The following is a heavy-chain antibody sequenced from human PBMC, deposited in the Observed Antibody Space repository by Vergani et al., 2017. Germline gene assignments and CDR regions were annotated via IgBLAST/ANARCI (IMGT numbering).Heavy chain of an antibody. Sequence: QVQLVQSGAEVKKPGASLKVSCEASGYSFTSHDIYWVRQAPGQGLEWMGWMSPDSGNRGFAQNFQGRISMTRNTSINTAYMELSSLTSEDTAIYYCARDYSNNNDFDPWGQGTLVTVSS. CDR2: MSPDSGNR. CDR1: GYSFTSHD. J-gene: IGHJ5*02. D-gene: IGHD4-11*01. V-gene: IGHV1-8*01. CDR3: ARDYSNNNDFDP.